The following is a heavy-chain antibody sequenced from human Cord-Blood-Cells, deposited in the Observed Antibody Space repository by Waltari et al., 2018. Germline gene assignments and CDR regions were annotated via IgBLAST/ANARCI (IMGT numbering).Heavy chain of an antibody. J-gene: IGHJ6*02. CDR1: GFTFSRYG. D-gene: IGHD6-13*01. Sequence: QVQLVESGGGVVQPGRSLRLSCAASGFTFSRYGMHWVRPAPGTGLEWVAVISYDGSNKYYADSVKGRFTISRDNSKNTLYLQMNSLRAEDTAVYYCAKDRGIAAAGTPYYGMDVWGQGTTVTVSS. CDR2: ISYDGSNK. V-gene: IGHV3-30*18. CDR3: AKDRGIAAAGTPYYGMDV.